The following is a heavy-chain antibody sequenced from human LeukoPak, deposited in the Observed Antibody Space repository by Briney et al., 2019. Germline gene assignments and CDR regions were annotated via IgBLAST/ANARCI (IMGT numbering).Heavy chain of an antibody. Sequence: GGSLRLSCAASGFTFSSYSMSWVRQAPGKGLEWVSGTSDRGDYTYYADSVKGRFTISRDTSKNTLYLQMNSPRVEDTAVYYCARGRPHGNDYWGQGTLVTVSS. CDR3: ARGRPHGNDY. CDR2: TSDRGDYT. J-gene: IGHJ4*02. D-gene: IGHD4-23*01. CDR1: GFTFSSYS. V-gene: IGHV3-23*01.